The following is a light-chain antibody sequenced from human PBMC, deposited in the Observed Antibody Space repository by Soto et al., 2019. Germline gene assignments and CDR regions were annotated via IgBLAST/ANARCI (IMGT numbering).Light chain of an antibody. V-gene: IGKV1-6*01. CDR3: LLDFGYFWA. CDR1: QAIRTA. CDR2: AAS. Sequence: AIQLTQSPSSLSASVGDRVTITCRASQAIRTAFGWYQQKPGKVPKLLIYAASTLQSGVPSRFRGSGSGTDFTLTIRSLQPEDFATYYCLLDFGYFWAFGQGTKVEI. J-gene: IGKJ1*01.